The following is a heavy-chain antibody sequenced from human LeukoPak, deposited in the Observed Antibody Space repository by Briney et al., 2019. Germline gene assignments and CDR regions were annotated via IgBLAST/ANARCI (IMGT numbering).Heavy chain of an antibody. V-gene: IGHV1-69*04. CDR2: IIAILGTA. CDR3: AREGYYDSSGYPI. CDR1: GGTFSSYA. Sequence: SVKFSCKASGGTFSSYAISWVRQAPGQGLEWMGRIIAILGTANYAQKFQGRVTIIADKSTSTVYMELSSLRSEDTAVYFCAREGYYDSSGYPIWGQGTLVTVSS. D-gene: IGHD3-22*01. J-gene: IGHJ3*02.